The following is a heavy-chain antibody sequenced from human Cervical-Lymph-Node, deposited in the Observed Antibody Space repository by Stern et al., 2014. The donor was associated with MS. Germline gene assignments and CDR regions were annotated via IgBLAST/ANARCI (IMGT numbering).Heavy chain of an antibody. CDR1: GGSLSGYY. V-gene: IGHV4-59*01. D-gene: IGHD1-1*01. Sequence: VQLVESGPGLVKPSETLSLTCTVSGGSLSGYYWSWIRQPPGKGLEWIGYTHDSGSTYYDPSLRSRVTIAADTSKNQFSLRLSSVTAADTAVYYCARDVKLEEFDSWGQGTLVTVSS. CDR2: THDSGST. J-gene: IGHJ4*02. CDR3: ARDVKLEEFDS.